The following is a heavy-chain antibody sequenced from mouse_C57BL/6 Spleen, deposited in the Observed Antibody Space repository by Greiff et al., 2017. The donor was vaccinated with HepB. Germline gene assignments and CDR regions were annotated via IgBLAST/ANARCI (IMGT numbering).Heavy chain of an antibody. CDR3: ATYGYDGGGLYYYAMDY. CDR2: IWSGGST. Sequence: QVQLQQSGPGLVQPSQSLSITCTVSGFSLTSYGVHWVRQSPGKGLEWLGVIWSGGSTDYNAAFISRLSISKDNSKSQVFFKMNSLQADDTAIYYCATYGYDGGGLYYYAMDYWGQGTSVTVSS. CDR1: GFSLTSYG. V-gene: IGHV2-2*01. D-gene: IGHD2-2*01. J-gene: IGHJ4*01.